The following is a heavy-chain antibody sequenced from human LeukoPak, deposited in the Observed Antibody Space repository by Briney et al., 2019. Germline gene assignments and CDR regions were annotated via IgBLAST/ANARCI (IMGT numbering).Heavy chain of an antibody. CDR3: ARQIFGGKSFDY. J-gene: IGHJ4*02. V-gene: IGHV1-69*06. CDR1: GYTFTGYY. Sequence: ASVKVSCKASGYTFTGYYMHWVRQAPGQGLEWMGGIIPIFGTANYAQKFQGRVTITADKSTSTAYMELSSLRSEDTAVYYCARQIFGGKSFDYWGQGTLVTVSS. CDR2: IIPIFGTA. D-gene: IGHD3-3*01.